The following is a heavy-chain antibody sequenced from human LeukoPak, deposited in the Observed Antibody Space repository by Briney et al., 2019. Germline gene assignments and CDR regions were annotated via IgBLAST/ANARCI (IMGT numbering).Heavy chain of an antibody. V-gene: IGHV3-73*01. CDR2: IRSKPNSYTT. CDR1: GFTFSTYW. J-gene: IGHJ4*02. Sequence: GGSLRLSCAASGFTFSTYWMHWVRQASGRGLEWVGLIRSKPNSYTTVYAASVKSRFTISRDDSKSTAYLQMNSLKAEDTAVYYCTRQDCSGGSCSYVDYWGQGTLVTVSS. D-gene: IGHD2-15*01. CDR3: TRQDCSGGSCSYVDY.